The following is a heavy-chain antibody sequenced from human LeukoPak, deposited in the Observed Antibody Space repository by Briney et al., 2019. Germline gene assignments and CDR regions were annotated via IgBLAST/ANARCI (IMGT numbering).Heavy chain of an antibody. CDR1: GGSFSGYY. CDR2: INHSGST. J-gene: IGHJ4*02. CDR3: ARGLPRWLQYNYFDY. D-gene: IGHD5-24*01. Sequence: SETLSLTCAAYGGSFSGYYWSWIRQPPGKGLEWIGEINHSGSTNYNPSLKSRVTISVDTSKNQFSLKLSSVTAADTAVYYCARGLPRWLQYNYFDYWGQGTLVTVSS. V-gene: IGHV4-34*01.